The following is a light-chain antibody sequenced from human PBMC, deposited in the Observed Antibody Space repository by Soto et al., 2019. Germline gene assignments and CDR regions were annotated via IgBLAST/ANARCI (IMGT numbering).Light chain of an antibody. Sequence: DIQMTQSPSSLSASVGDRVTITCQARQDISNYLNWYQQKPGKAPTLLIYDASNLETGVPSRFSGSGSGTDFTFTISSLQPEDSATYYCQQYDNLPYTFGQGTKLDIK. CDR3: QQYDNLPYT. CDR2: DAS. V-gene: IGKV1-33*01. CDR1: QDISNY. J-gene: IGKJ2*01.